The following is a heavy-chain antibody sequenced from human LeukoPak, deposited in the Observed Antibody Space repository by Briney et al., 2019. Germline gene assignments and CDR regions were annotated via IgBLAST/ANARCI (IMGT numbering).Heavy chain of an antibody. V-gene: IGHV4-39*07. J-gene: IGHJ4*02. D-gene: IGHD6-13*01. CDR1: GGSISGTSYY. CDR3: ARGIAAAKKPVGDYGY. CDR2: IYYCGST. Sequence: SETLSLTCTVSGGSISGTSYYWGWIRQPPGKGLEWIGSIYYCGSTYYNPSLKSRVTISVDTSKNQFSLKLSSVTAADTAVYYCARGIAAAKKPVGDYGYWGQGTLVTVSS.